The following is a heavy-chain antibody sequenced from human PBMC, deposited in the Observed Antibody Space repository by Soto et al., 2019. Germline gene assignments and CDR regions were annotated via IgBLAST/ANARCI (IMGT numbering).Heavy chain of an antibody. D-gene: IGHD6-13*01. J-gene: IGHJ4*02. CDR1: GFTFSSYA. V-gene: IGHV3-23*01. CDR2: ISGSGGST. CDR3: ARDPVTAADYFDY. Sequence: GGSLRLSCAASGFTFSSYAMSWVRQAPGKGLEWVSAISGSGGSTYYADSVKGRFTISRDNSKNQFSLQLNSVTPEDTAVYYCARDPVTAADYFDYWGPGTLVTVSS.